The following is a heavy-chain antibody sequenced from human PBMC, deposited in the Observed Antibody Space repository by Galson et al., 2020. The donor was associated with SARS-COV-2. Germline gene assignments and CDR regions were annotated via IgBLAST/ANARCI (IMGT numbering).Heavy chain of an antibody. CDR3: AKGEKVTVDYMWGTYHYDQAFYY. CDR2: ILQDGSKK. Sequence: GESLKISCAASGFTFSSHGMHWVRQAPGKGLEWVAVILQDGSKKYYADSVKGRFTISRDNSKNTLYLQMNSLRVEDTAVYYCAKGEKVTVDYMWGTYHYDQAFYYWGQGTLFTVSS. CDR1: GFTFSSHG. D-gene: IGHD3-16*02. V-gene: IGHV3-30*18. J-gene: IGHJ4*02.